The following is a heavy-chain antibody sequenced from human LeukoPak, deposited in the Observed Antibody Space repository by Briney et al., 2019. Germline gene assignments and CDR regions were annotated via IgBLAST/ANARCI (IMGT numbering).Heavy chain of an antibody. J-gene: IGHJ3*02. Sequence: GGSLRLSCAASGFTFSDYYMSWIRQAPGKGLEWVSYISSSSTYTNYADSVKGRFTISRDNAKNSLCLQMNSLRAEDTAVYYCARDGREDIVVIPAAVDAFDIWGQGTMVTVSS. V-gene: IGHV3-11*05. CDR2: ISSSSTYT. CDR3: ARDGREDIVVIPAAVDAFDI. D-gene: IGHD2-2*01. CDR1: GFTFSDYY.